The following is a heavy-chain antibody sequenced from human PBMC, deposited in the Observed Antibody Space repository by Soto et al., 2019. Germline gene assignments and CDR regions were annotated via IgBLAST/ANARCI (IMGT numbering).Heavy chain of an antibody. D-gene: IGHD3-10*01. CDR1: GGSISSSGYY. CDR3: ARVPGP. Sequence: TSETLSLTCSVSGGSISSSGYYWGWIRQPPGKGLEWIGSIYYSGSTYYNPSLKSRVTISVDRSKNQLSLKLSSVTAADTAVYYCARVPGPWGQGTLVTVSS. V-gene: IGHV4-39*07. J-gene: IGHJ5*02. CDR2: IYYSGST.